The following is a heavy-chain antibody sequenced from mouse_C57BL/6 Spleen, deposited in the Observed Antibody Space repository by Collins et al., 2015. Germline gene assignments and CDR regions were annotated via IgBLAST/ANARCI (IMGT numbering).Heavy chain of an antibody. CDR1: GYTFTSYW. Sequence: QAQLQQPGAELVRPGSSVKLSCKASGYTFTSYWMDWVKQRPGQGLEWIGNIYPSDSETHYNQKFKDKATLTVDKSSSTAYMQLSSLTSEDSAVYYCARYYWYFDVWGTGTTVTVSS. CDR3: ARYYWYFDV. J-gene: IGHJ1*03. CDR2: IYPSDSET. V-gene: IGHV1-61*01.